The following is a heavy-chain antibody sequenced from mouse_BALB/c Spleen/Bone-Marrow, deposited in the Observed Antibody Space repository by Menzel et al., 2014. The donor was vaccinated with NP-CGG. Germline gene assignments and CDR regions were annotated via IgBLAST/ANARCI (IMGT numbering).Heavy chain of an antibody. Sequence: EESGGRLVTPGTPLTLTCTVSGFSLSSNAMTWVRQAPGKGLEWIGGIYSDGTTYYTSWAKGRFTISKTSTTVDLKIISPTTDDTATYFCGRGLSDGHYILDLWGQGTLVTVSS. V-gene: IGHV5-6-5*01. CDR1: GFSLSSNA. CDR3: GRGLSDGHYILDL. D-gene: IGHD2-3*01. CDR2: IYSDGTT. J-gene: IGHJ2*01.